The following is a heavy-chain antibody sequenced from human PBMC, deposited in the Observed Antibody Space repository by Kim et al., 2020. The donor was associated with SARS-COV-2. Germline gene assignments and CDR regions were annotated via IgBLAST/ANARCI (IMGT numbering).Heavy chain of an antibody. CDR2: ITDNGVTT. V-gene: IGHV3-64*02. CDR1: GFTIRSYA. D-gene: IGHD1-26*01. Sequence: GGSLRLSCAGSGFTIRSYAMQWVRQAPGKGLEYVSAITDNGVTTFYADSVKGRFTISRDNSKNMVYLQMGSLRPEDTAVYYCASVFPRSGSYDFWGQGIL. CDR3: ASVFPRSGSYDF. J-gene: IGHJ4*02.